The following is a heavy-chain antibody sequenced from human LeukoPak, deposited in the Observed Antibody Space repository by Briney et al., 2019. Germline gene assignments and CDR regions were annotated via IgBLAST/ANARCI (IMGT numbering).Heavy chain of an antibody. Sequence: SVNVSFKCSGRFVRRFAMSWVLHPFVGFLVCFGAISPAFGTANYAHEIPGRVTLTADESTSTAYMALTTLRSEATAVYYCARDTYYGSREGGMDVWGKGTTVTASS. D-gene: IGHD3-10*01. CDR1: GRFVRRFA. J-gene: IGHJ6*04. CDR3: ARDTYYGSREGGMDV. V-gene: IGHV1-69*01. CDR2: ISPAFGTA.